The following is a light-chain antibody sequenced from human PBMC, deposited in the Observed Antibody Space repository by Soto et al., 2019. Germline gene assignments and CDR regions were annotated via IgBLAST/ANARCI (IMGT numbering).Light chain of an antibody. CDR1: QSLLHSNGYNY. CDR2: LGS. J-gene: IGKJ5*01. Sequence: DIVMTQSPLSLPVTPGEPASISCRSSQSLLHSNGYNYLDWYLQKHGQSPQLLIYLGSNRASGVPDRFSGSGSGTDVTLKISRVEAEDVGVYDCMQALQTLTFGQGTLLEIK. CDR3: MQALQTLT. V-gene: IGKV2-28*01.